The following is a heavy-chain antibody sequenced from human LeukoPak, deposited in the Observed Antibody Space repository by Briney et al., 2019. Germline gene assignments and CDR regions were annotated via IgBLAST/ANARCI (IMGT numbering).Heavy chain of an antibody. CDR3: ASAGSRDGSTQYYFDF. CDR1: GGSLISSSYY. V-gene: IGHV4-39*07. D-gene: IGHD5-24*01. CDR2: IYNSPST. J-gene: IGHJ4*02. Sequence: SESVSPTCIVYGGSLISSSYYWGWIREPPGRGLEGIGSIYNSPSTYNTPPLKSRVTISVDTSKTQFSLKLSYVTAADTAVYYCASAGSRDGSTQYYFDFWGQGTLVTVSS.